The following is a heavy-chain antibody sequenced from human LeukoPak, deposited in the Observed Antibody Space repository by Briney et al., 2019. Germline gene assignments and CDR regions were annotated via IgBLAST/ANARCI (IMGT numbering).Heavy chain of an antibody. CDR1: GYTFTSFD. CDR2: VNFDNENT. CDR3: TRGPFLNGNAYNWFDP. Sequence: ASVKVSCKPSGYTFTSFDINWVRHTTGHGPEWRGWVNFDNENTGYARKFQGRVAITRDTSTSTVYLELNNLSSDDTAMYYCTRGPFLNGNAYNWFDPWGQGTLVTVSS. J-gene: IGHJ5*02. V-gene: IGHV1-8*03. D-gene: IGHD1-20*01.